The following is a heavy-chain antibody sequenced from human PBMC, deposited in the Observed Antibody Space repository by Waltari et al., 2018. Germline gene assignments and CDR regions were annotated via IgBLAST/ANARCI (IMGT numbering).Heavy chain of an antibody. V-gene: IGHV4-4*02. CDR2: VHHSGKT. Sequence: QVQLQESGQGLVKPSGPLSLTRAVSGDSLSLNSWWSWVRQSPEKGLEWIGQVHHSGKTHYNPSIQSRVTISVDSPKNHFSLTLKSVTAADTAVYYCAGDRAIGLFFDYWGRGTLVTVSS. CDR3: AGDRAIGLFFDY. J-gene: IGHJ4*02. CDR1: GDSLSLNSW. D-gene: IGHD2-2*01.